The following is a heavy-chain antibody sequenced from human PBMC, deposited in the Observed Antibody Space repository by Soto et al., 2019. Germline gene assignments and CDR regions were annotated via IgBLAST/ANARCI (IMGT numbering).Heavy chain of an antibody. CDR1: GYSFTGYY. CDR3: ARDGARISMIRGPIPNWFDP. J-gene: IGHJ5*02. D-gene: IGHD3-10*01. V-gene: IGHV1-2*02. Sequence: QVQLVQSGAVVKKPGASVKVSCKASGYSFTGYYMHWVRQAPGQGLARMGWINPNSGGTESAQKFQGRVTMTTDTSISTAYMELIRLTSDDTGVYYCARDGARISMIRGPIPNWFDPWGQGTLVTVSS. CDR2: INPNSGGT.